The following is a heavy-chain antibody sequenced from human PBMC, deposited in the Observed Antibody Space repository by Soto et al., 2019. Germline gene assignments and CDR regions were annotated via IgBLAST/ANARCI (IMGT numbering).Heavy chain of an antibody. V-gene: IGHV3-33*01. CDR3: ARDKGYYYYGMDV. CDR2: IWYDGSNK. Sequence: GGSLRLSCAASGFTFSSYGMHWVRQAPGKGLEWVAVIWYDGSNKYYADSVKGRFTISRDNSKSTLYLQMNSLRAEDTAVYYCARDKGYYYYGMDVWGQGTTVTVSS. CDR1: GFTFSSYG. J-gene: IGHJ6*02.